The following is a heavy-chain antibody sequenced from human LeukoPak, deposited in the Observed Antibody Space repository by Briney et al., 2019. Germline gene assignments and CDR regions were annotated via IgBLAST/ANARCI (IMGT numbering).Heavy chain of an antibody. V-gene: IGHV3-30*02. Sequence: PGGSLRLSCVASGFTFSSYGMHWVRQAPGKGLEWVAFIRYDGSNEYYADSVKGRFTISRDNSKNTLYLQMNSLRAEDTAVYYCTKDLRGTVATLVAFDIWGQGTMVTVSS. CDR2: IRYDGSNE. CDR1: GFTFSSYG. CDR3: TKDLRGTVATLVAFDI. D-gene: IGHD4-17*01. J-gene: IGHJ3*02.